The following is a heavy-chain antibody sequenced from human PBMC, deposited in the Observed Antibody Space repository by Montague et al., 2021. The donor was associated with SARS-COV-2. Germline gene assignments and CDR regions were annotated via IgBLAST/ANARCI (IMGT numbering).Heavy chain of an antibody. Sequence: SETLSLTCTVSGDSMNNYYWSWIRQPPGKGLEWIGYINYSGSTHYNPSLQSRVTLSKDTSKNQFSLRLTSVTAADPAMYFCARAPIYRSSRYAYFDYWGQGTLVTVSS. D-gene: IGHD6-13*01. CDR3: ARAPIYRSSRYAYFDY. V-gene: IGHV4-59*01. J-gene: IGHJ4*02. CDR1: GDSMNNYY. CDR2: INYSGST.